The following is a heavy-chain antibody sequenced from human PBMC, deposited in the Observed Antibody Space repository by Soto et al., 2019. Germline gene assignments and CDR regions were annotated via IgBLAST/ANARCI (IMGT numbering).Heavy chain of an antibody. CDR3: ARSRDRCGGDCYSVYAAFDL. V-gene: IGHV1-2*02. Sequence: QVQLVQSGAEVKKPGASVKVSCKASGYTFTGYYIHWVRQAPGQGPEWMGWINPNSGGTHSAQKFQGRVTMTRDTSISTAYMELSRLRSDDTAVYYCARSRDRCGGDCYSVYAAFDLWGQGTAVTVSS. J-gene: IGHJ3*01. CDR2: INPNSGGT. CDR1: GYTFTGYY. D-gene: IGHD2-21*02.